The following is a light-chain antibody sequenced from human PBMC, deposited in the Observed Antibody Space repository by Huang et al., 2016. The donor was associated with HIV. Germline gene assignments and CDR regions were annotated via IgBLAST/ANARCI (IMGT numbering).Light chain of an antibody. V-gene: IGKV3-15*01. Sequence: EIVMTQSPATLSVSPGERATLSCRASQSVSSNLAWYQQKPGQAPRLLIYGASTRATGIPARFSGSGSGTEFNLTISSLQSEDFAVYYCQQYNNGYTFGQGTKLEIK. CDR3: QQYNNGYT. CDR1: QSVSSN. CDR2: GAS. J-gene: IGKJ2*01.